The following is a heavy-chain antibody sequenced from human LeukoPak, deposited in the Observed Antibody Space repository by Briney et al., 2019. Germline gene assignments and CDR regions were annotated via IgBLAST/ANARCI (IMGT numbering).Heavy chain of an antibody. D-gene: IGHD3-22*01. CDR1: GGSFSSSY. CDR2: IYHSGST. CDR3: ARGGYYYDSGGYSSDAFDI. Sequence: SETLSLTCTVSGGSFSSSYWSWIRQPPGKGLEWIGYIYHSGSTYYNPSLKSRVTISVDRSKNQFSLKLSSVTAADTAVYYCARGGYYYDSGGYSSDAFDIWGQGTMVTVSS. J-gene: IGHJ3*02. V-gene: IGHV4-59*12.